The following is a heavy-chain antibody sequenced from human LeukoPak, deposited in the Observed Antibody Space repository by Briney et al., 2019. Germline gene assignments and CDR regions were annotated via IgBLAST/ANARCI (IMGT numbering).Heavy chain of an antibody. V-gene: IGHV3-21*01. CDR1: GFTVSSNY. Sequence: GGSLRLSCAASGFTVSSNYMSWVRQAPGKGLEWVSSLSSSSSYIYYADSVKGRFTNSRDNARNSLYLQMNSLRADDAAVYYCAREPTSMGSDYWGQGTLVTVSS. CDR2: LSSSSSYI. CDR3: AREPTSMGSDY. J-gene: IGHJ4*02. D-gene: IGHD5-18*01.